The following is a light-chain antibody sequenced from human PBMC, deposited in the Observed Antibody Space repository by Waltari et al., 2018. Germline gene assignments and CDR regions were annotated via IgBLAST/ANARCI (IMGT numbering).Light chain of an antibody. Sequence: QSALTQPASVSGSPGQSLTISCTGTSSDVGAYKYVSWYQQHPGKAPKLMIFDVSNRPSGVSTRFSGSKSGNTASLTISGLQAEDEAVYHCSSYTSSSSRLFGGGTKVTVL. J-gene: IGLJ3*02. V-gene: IGLV2-14*03. CDR3: SSYTSSSSRL. CDR2: DVS. CDR1: SSDVGAYKY.